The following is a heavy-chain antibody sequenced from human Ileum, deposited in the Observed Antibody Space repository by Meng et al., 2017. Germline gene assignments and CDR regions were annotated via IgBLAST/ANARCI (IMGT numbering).Heavy chain of an antibody. CDR2: IKQDESEK. V-gene: IGHV3-7*01. D-gene: IGHD2/OR15-2a*01. J-gene: IGHJ5*02. CDR3: AILGFQGIDP. CDR1: GFTFSNYW. Sequence: GQLVESGGGLVQPGGSLRLSCAASGFTFSNYWMSWVRQSPGKGLEWVANIKQDESEKYFMDSVKGRFTVSRDNAKNSLYLQMNSLRAEDTAVYYCAILGFQGIDPWGQGTLVTVSS.